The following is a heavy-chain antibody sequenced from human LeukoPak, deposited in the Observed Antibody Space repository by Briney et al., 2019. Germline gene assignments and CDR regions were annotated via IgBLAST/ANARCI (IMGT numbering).Heavy chain of an antibody. CDR2: IWYDGSNK. D-gene: IGHD2-15*01. Sequence: GGSLRLSCAASGFTFSSYGMHWVRQAPGKGLEWVAVIWYDGSNKYYADSVKGRFTISRDNSKNTLYLQMNSLRAEDTAVYYCARGPAGYCSGGSCYPYYYGMDVWGQGTTVTVSS. V-gene: IGHV3-33*01. CDR3: ARGPAGYCSGGSCYPYYYGMDV. J-gene: IGHJ6*02. CDR1: GFTFSSYG.